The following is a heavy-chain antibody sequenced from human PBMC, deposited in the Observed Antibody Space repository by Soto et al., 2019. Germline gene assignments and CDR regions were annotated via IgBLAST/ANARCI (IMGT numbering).Heavy chain of an antibody. CDR1: GFSFDDYS. D-gene: IGHD2-2*01. J-gene: IGHJ5*01. V-gene: IGHV3-9*01. CDR3: VEETCFSASWALGT. Sequence: GGSLRLSCAASGFSFDDYSMHWVRQVPEKGLERLSYIGWNSDSIGYADSVKGRVTVSRDNAKSSLYLQMNRLRAEDTALYYCVEETCFSASWALGTWGHGTLVAVSS. CDR2: IGWNSDSI.